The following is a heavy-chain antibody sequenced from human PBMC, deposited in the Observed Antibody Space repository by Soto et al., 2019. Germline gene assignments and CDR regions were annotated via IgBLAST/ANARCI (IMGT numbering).Heavy chain of an antibody. CDR2: ISSSGGST. D-gene: IGHD6-13*01. J-gene: IGHJ4*02. CDR1: GFTFSNSA. CDR3: VKGYSSSWYVWFDY. Sequence: GGSLRLSCSASGFTFSNSAMHWVRQAPGKGLEYVSAISSSGGSTYYADSMKGRFTISRGNSKNTLYLQMSSLRVEDTAVYYCVKGYSSSWYVWFDYWGQGTLVTVSS. V-gene: IGHV3-64D*06.